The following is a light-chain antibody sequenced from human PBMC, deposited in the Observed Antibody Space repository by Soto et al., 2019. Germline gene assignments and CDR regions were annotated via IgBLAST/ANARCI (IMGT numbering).Light chain of an antibody. CDR3: QQYYSYPRT. V-gene: IGKV1-8*01. Sequence: TGDRVTITCRASQGISSYLAWYQQKPGKAPKLLIYAASTLQSEVPSRFSGSGSGTDFTLTISCLQSEDFATYYCQQYYSYPRTFGQGTKVDIK. CDR1: QGISSY. J-gene: IGKJ1*01. CDR2: AAS.